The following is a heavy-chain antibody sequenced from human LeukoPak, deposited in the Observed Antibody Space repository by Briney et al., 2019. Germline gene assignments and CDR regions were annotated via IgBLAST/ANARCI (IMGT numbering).Heavy chain of an antibody. CDR2: ISSNGGST. J-gene: IGHJ4*02. CDR3: VKAPTVCSSTSCYGVFDY. Sequence: PGGSLRLSCSASGFTFSSYAMHWVRQAPGKGLEYVSAISSNGGSTYYADSVKGRFTISRDNSKNTLYLQMSSLRAEDTAVYYCVKAPTVCSSTSCYGVFDYWGQGTLVTVSS. CDR1: GFTFSSYA. V-gene: IGHV3-64D*06. D-gene: IGHD2-2*01.